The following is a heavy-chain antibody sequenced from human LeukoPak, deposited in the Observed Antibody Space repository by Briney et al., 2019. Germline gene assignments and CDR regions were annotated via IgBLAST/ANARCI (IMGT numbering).Heavy chain of an antibody. CDR1: GLTFSSNY. J-gene: IGHJ4*02. V-gene: IGHV3-23*01. CDR3: AKEAAGPEY. Sequence: PGGSLRLSCAASGLTFSSNYMSWVRQAPGKGLEWVSGISASGGDTWYPDSVKGRFTISRDNSKNTLILQMNSLRAEDTAIYYCAKEAAGPEYWGQGTLVTVSS. CDR2: ISASGGDT. D-gene: IGHD6-13*01.